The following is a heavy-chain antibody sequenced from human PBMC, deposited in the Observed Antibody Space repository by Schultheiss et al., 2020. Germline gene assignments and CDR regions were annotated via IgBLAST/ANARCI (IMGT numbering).Heavy chain of an antibody. CDR1: GFTFSSYA. CDR2: ISGSGGST. Sequence: GGSLRLSCAASGFTFSSYAMSWVRQAPGKGLEWVSAISGSGGSTYYADSVKGRFTISRDNSKNTLYLQMNSLGAEDTAVYYCARHDFGSGYCPFCAFDVWGRGTMVTVSS. J-gene: IGHJ3*01. V-gene: IGHV3-23*01. CDR3: ARHDFGSGYCPFCAFDV. D-gene: IGHD3-3*01.